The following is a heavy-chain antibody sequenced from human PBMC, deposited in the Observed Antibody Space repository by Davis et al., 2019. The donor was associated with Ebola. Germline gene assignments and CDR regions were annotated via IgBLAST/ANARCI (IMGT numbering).Heavy chain of an antibody. CDR3: VRDPALVVTGGGWFFGL. J-gene: IGHJ2*01. CDR2: INWNGGST. V-gene: IGHV3-20*04. CDR1: GFSFSSYW. Sequence: GESLKISCAASGFSFSSYWMHWVRQAPGKGLEWVSGINWNGGSTGYADSVKGRFTVSRDNAKNSLYLQMNSLRAEDTAVYYCVRDPALVVTGGGWFFGLWGRGTLVTVSS. D-gene: IGHD2-21*02.